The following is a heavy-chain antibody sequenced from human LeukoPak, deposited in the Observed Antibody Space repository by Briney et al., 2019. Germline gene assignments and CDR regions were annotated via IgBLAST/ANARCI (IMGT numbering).Heavy chain of an antibody. J-gene: IGHJ4*02. V-gene: IGHV4-39*01. CDR2: IYYSGST. CDR3: ARRGGYSYVYYFDY. CDR1: GGSISSSSYY. D-gene: IGHD5-18*01. Sequence: PSETLSLTCTVSGGSISSSSYYWGWIRQPPGKGLEWIGSIYYSGSTYYNPSLKSRVTISVDTSKNQFSLKLSSVTAADTAVYYCARRGGYSYVYYFDYWGQGTLVTVSS.